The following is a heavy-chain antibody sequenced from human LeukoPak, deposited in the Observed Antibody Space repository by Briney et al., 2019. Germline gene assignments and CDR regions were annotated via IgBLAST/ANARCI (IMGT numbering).Heavy chain of an antibody. J-gene: IGHJ5*02. D-gene: IGHD1-20*01. Sequence: ASVKVSCKASGYTFTSYAMNWVRQAPGQGLEWMGRINTNTGNPTYAQGFTGRFVFSLDTSVSTAYLQISSLKAEDTAVYYCARASITGTKLDWFDPWGQGTLVTVSS. CDR3: ARASITGTKLDWFDP. V-gene: IGHV7-4-1*02. CDR2: INTNTGNP. CDR1: GYTFTSYA.